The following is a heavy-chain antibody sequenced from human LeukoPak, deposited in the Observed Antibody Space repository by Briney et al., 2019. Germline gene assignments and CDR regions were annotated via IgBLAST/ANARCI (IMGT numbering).Heavy chain of an antibody. CDR2: IYFTGST. CDR3: ARDYSDSSGYSPFQH. Sequence: SETLSLTCTVSGGSVSSNYWNWIRQPPGKGLEWIGFIYFTGSTIYNPSLKSRVTISVDTSKNQFSLRLTSVTAADTAVYYCARDYSDSSGYSPFQHWGQGTLVTVSS. D-gene: IGHD3-22*01. CDR1: GGSVSSNY. J-gene: IGHJ1*01. V-gene: IGHV4-59*02.